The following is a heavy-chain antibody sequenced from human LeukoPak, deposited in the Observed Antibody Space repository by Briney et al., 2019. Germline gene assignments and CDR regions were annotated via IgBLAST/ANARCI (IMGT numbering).Heavy chain of an antibody. V-gene: IGHV3-9*01. Sequence: GGSLRLSCAASGFTFDDYAMHWVRQAPGKGLGWVSGISWNSGSIGYADSVKGRFTISRDNAKNSLYLQMNSLRAEDTALYYCAKDMTAAAGSIDYWGQGTLVTVSS. CDR3: AKDMTAAAGSIDY. CDR1: GFTFDDYA. D-gene: IGHD6-13*01. CDR2: ISWNSGSI. J-gene: IGHJ4*02.